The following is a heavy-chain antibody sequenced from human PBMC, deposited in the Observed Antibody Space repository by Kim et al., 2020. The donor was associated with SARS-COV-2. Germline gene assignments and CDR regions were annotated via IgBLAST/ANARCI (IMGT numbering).Heavy chain of an antibody. Sequence: GGSLRLSCAASGFTFSSYAMSWVRQAPGKGLEWVSAISGSGGSTYYADSVKGRFTISRDNSKNTLYLQMNSLIAEDTAVYYCAKLRGSGSYGVLREFDYWGQGTLVTVSS. CDR3: AKLRGSGSYGVLREFDY. J-gene: IGHJ4*02. D-gene: IGHD3-10*01. CDR2: ISGSGGST. V-gene: IGHV3-23*01. CDR1: GFTFSSYA.